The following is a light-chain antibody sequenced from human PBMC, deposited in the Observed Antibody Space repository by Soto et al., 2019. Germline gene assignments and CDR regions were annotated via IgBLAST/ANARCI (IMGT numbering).Light chain of an antibody. V-gene: IGLV1-44*01. CDR1: NSNIGSNT. CDR3: AVWDDRLRSRV. J-gene: IGLJ2*01. CDR2: GND. Sequence: QSVLTQPPSASGTPGQRVTISCFGSNSNIGSNTVNWYQQFPGTAPRFLLYGNDQRPSGVPDRFSASQSGTSASLAISGLQSEDEAVYYCAVWDDRLRSRVFGGGTKLTVL.